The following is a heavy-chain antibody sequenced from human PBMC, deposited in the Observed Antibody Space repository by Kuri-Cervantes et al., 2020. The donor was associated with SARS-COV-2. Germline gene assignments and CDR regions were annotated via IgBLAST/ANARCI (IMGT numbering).Heavy chain of an antibody. D-gene: IGHD3-3*01. CDR1: GFTFSSYA. CDR3: AKTYYDFWSGYPGDY. CDR2: ISGSGGST. V-gene: IGHV3-23*01. J-gene: IGHJ4*02. Sequence: GEFLKISCAASGFTFSSYAMSWVRQAPGRGLEWVSAISGSGGSTYYADSVKGRFTISRDNSKNTLYLQMNSLRAEDTAVYYCAKTYYDFWSGYPGDYWGQGTLVTVSS.